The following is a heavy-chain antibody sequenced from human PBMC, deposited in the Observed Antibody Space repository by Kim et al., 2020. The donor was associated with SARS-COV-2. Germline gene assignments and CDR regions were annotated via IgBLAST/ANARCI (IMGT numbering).Heavy chain of an antibody. D-gene: IGHD5-12*01. CDR2: INSDGSST. J-gene: IGHJ4*02. V-gene: IGHV3-74*01. Sequence: GGSLRLSCAASGFTFSSYWMHWVRQAPGKGLVWVSRINSDGSSTSYADSVKGRFTISRDNAKNTLYLQMNSLRAEDTAVYYCARVRSGYDTYYFDYWGQGTLVTVSS. CDR1: GFTFSSYW. CDR3: ARVRSGYDTYYFDY.